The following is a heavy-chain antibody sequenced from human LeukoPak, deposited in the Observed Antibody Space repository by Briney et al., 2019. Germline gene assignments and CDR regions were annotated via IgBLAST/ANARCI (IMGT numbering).Heavy chain of an antibody. CDR3: ARGATGGDAFDI. D-gene: IGHD1-14*01. CDR2: IYTSGST. V-gene: IGHV4-61*02. J-gene: IGHJ3*02. Sequence: SQTLSLTCTVSGGSISSGSYYWSWIRQPAGKGLEWIGRIYTSGSTNYNPSLKSRVTISVDTSKNQFSLKLSSVTAADTAVYYCARGATGGDAFDIWGQGTMVTVSS. CDR1: GGSISSGSYY.